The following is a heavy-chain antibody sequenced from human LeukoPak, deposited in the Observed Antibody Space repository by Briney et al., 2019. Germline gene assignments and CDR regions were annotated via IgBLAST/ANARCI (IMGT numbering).Heavy chain of an antibody. CDR2: ISAYNGNT. J-gene: IGHJ4*02. CDR3: ARPYYDSSGYYYFDY. Sequence: ASVKVSCKASGYTFTSYGISWVRQALGQGLEWMGWISAYNGNTNYAQKLQGRVTMTTDTSTSTAYMELRSLRSDDTAVYYCARPYYDSSGYYYFDYWGQGTLVTVSS. V-gene: IGHV1-18*01. CDR1: GYTFTSYG. D-gene: IGHD3-22*01.